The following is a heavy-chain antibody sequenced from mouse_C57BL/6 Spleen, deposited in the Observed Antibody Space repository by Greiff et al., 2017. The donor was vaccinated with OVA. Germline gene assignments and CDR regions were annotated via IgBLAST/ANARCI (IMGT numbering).Heavy chain of an antibody. CDR3: ARHIEYDGEWFAY. CDR1: GFTFSSYG. CDR2: ISSGGSYT. D-gene: IGHD2-4*01. J-gene: IGHJ3*01. Sequence: DVMLVESGGDLVKPGGSLKLSCAASGFTFSSYGMSWVRQTPDKRLEWVATISSGGSYTYYPDSVKGRFTISRDNAKNTLYLQMSSLKSEDTAMYYCARHIEYDGEWFAYWGQGTLVTVSA. V-gene: IGHV5-6*02.